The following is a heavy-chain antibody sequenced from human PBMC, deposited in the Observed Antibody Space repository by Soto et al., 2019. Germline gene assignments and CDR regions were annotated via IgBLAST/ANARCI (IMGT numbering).Heavy chain of an antibody. Sequence: PSETLSLTCTVSGGSISSYYWSWIRQPPGKGLEWIGYIYYSGSTNYNPSLKSRVTISVDTSKNQFSLKLSSVTAADTAVYYCARSSSPSGYSSGWYSPSGYWGHGTLVTVSS. CDR2: IYYSGST. CDR1: GGSISSYY. J-gene: IGHJ4*01. D-gene: IGHD6-19*01. CDR3: ARSSSPSGYSSGWYSPSGY. V-gene: IGHV4-59*01.